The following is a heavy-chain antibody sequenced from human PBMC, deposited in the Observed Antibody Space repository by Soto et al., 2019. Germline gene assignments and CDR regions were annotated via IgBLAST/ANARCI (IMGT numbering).Heavy chain of an antibody. Sequence: SETLSLTCTVSGGSISSGAYYWSWIRQFPGKGLEWIGYIFYTGSTYYNPSLKSRLTMSVDTSKNQFSLRLNSVRVEDSAVYFCAKVLSYYYGWFDPWGLGTLVTVSS. CDR2: IFYTGST. CDR3: AKVLSYYYGWFDP. D-gene: IGHD3-22*01. J-gene: IGHJ5*02. V-gene: IGHV4-31*03. CDR1: GGSISSGAYY.